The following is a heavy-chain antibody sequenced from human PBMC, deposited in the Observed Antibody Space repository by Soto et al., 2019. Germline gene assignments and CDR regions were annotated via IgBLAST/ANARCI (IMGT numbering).Heavy chain of an antibody. CDR3: ARADRTLVTSYGLDV. CDR2: INHSGTT. D-gene: IGHD2-21*02. Sequence: PSETLSLTCAVSGGSFSGFYWTWTRQPPGEGLEWIGEINHSGTTNFNPSLRSRLTISLDSSKKHFSLKLTSMTAADAAVYYCARADRTLVTSYGLDVWGQGTTVTVSS. J-gene: IGHJ6*02. V-gene: IGHV4-34*01. CDR1: GGSFSGFY.